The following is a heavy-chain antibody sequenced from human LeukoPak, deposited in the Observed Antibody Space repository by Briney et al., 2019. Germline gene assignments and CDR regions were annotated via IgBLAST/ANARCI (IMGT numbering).Heavy chain of an antibody. V-gene: IGHV1-69*04. CDR1: GGTFSSYA. CDR2: IIPILGIA. CDR3: ARDCSGGSCYSGVSWFDP. J-gene: IGHJ5*02. Sequence: GASVKVSCKASGGTFSSYAISWVRQAPGQGLEWMGRIIPILGIANYAQKFQGRVTITADKSTSTAYMEPSSLRSEDTAVYYCARDCSGGSCYSGVSWFDPWGQGALVTVSS. D-gene: IGHD2-15*01.